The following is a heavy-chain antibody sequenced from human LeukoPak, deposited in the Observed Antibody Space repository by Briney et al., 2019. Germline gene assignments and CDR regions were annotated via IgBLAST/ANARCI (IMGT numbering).Heavy chain of an antibody. V-gene: IGHV3-30*18. D-gene: IGHD5-18*01. J-gene: IGHJ4*02. CDR1: GFTFSSYA. CDR3: AKSSGYSYGLNY. CDR2: ISYDGSNK. Sequence: GRSLRLSCAASGFTFSSYAMHWVRQAPGKGLEWVALISYDGSNKYYTDSVKGRFTISRDNSKHTLYLQMNSLRAEDTAMYYCAKSSGYSYGLNYWSQGTLVTVSS.